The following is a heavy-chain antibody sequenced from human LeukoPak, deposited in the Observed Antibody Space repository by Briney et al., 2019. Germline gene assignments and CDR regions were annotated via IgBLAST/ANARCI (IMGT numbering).Heavy chain of an antibody. CDR3: ARVKAGYSGYDSWFDP. D-gene: IGHD5-12*01. CDR1: GGSISSGGYS. V-gene: IGHV4-30-2*01. J-gene: IGHJ5*02. CDR2: IYHSGST. Sequence: SETLSLTCAVSGGSISSGGYSWSWIRQPPGKGLKWIGYIYHSGSTYYNPSLKSRVTISVDRSKNQFSLKLSSVTAADTAVYYCARVKAGYSGYDSWFDPWGQGTLVTVSS.